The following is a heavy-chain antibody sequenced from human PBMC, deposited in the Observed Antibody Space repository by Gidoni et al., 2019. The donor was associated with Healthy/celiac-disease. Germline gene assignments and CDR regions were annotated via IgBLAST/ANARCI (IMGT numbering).Heavy chain of an antibody. V-gene: IGHV1-3*01. D-gene: IGHD1-26*01. CDR2: INAGNGNT. CDR3: ARPGVYKWELLG. Sequence: SVKVSCKASGYTFTSYAMHWVRQAPGQRLEWMGWINAGNGNTKYSQKFQGRVTITRDTSASTAYMELSSLRSEDTAVYYCARPGVYKWELLGWGQGTLVTVSS. CDR1: GYTFTSYA. J-gene: IGHJ4*02.